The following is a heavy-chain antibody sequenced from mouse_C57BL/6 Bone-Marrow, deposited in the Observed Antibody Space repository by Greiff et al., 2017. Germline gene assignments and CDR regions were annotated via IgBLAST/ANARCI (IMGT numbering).Heavy chain of an antibody. CDR2: IDPSDSYT. CDR1: GYTFTSYW. V-gene: IGHV1-69*01. CDR3: ATLLDYFDY. J-gene: IGHJ2*01. Sequence: VQLKQPGAELVMPGASVKLSCKASGYTFTSYWMHWVKQRPGQGLEWIGEIDPSDSYTNYNQKFKGKSTLTVDKSSSTAYMQLSSLTSEDSAVYYCATLLDYFDYWGQGTTLTVSS. D-gene: IGHD6-1*01.